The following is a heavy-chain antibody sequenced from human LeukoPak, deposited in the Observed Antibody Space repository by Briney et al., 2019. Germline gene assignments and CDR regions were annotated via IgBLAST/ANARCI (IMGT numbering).Heavy chain of an antibody. D-gene: IGHD4-17*01. Sequence: AGGSLRLSCAGSGFTFSGYSMNWVRQAPGKGLEWVSYIFTSGTTVSYADSVKGRFTISRDNAKNSLCLQMNSLRAEDTAVYYCARDYGEGGYYFDYWGQGTLVTVSS. J-gene: IGHJ4*02. CDR2: IFTSGTTV. V-gene: IGHV3-48*01. CDR3: ARDYGEGGYYFDY. CDR1: GFTFSGYS.